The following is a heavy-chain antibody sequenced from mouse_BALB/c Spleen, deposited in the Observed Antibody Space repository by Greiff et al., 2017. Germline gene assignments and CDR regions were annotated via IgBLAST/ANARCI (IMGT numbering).Heavy chain of an antibody. CDR2: IWSGGST. CDR1: GFSLTSYG. CDR3: ARRGGNDYDSFAY. D-gene: IGHD2-4*01. V-gene: IGHV2-2*02. Sequence: VKLMESGPGLVQPSQSLSITCTVSGFSLTSYGVHWVRQSPGKGLEWLGVIWSGGSTDYNAAFITRLSISKDNSKSQVFFKMNSLQANDTAIYYCARRGGNDYDSFAYWGQGTLVTVSA. J-gene: IGHJ3*01.